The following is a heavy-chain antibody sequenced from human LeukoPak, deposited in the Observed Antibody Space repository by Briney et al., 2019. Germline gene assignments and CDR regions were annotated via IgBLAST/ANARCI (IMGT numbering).Heavy chain of an antibody. CDR2: INPNSGGT. V-gene: IGHV1-2*02. CDR1: GYTFTGYY. J-gene: IGHJ4*02. Sequence: GASVKVSCKASGYTFTGYYMHWVRQAPGQGLEWMGWINPNSGGTNYAQKFQGRVTMTRDTSISTAYMELSRLRSDDTAVYYCATRDASNWGYYFDYWGQGTLVTVSS. CDR3: ATRDASNWGYYFDY. D-gene: IGHD7-27*01.